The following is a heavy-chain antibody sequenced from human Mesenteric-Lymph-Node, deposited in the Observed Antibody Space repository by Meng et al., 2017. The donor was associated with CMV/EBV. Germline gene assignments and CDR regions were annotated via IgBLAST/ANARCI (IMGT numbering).Heavy chain of an antibody. V-gene: IGHV3-23*01. CDR1: GFTFSSSW. CDR3: ARRDIVVVPTATYYYGMDV. Sequence: GGSQRLSCAASGFTFSSSWMHWVRQAPGKGLEWVSVISGSGGSTYYADSVKGRFTISRDNSKNTLYLQMNSLRAEDTAIYFCARRDIVVVPTATYYYGMDVWGQGTTVTVSS. J-gene: IGHJ6*02. CDR2: ISGSGGST. D-gene: IGHD2-2*01.